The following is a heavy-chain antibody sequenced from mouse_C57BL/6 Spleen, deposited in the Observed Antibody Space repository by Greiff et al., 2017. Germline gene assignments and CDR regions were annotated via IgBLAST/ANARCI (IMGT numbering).Heavy chain of an antibody. J-gene: IGHJ2*01. Sequence: VQLQQSGPELVKPGASVKISCKASGYSFTGYYMNWVKQSPEKSLEWIGEINPSTGGTTYNQKFKAKATLTVDKSSSTAYMQLNRLTSADSAVXNCTKDCGNSKFDDWGQGTTLTVSS. CDR3: TKDCGNSKFDD. CDR1: GYSFTGYY. D-gene: IGHD1-1*01. CDR2: INPSTGGT. V-gene: IGHV1-42*01.